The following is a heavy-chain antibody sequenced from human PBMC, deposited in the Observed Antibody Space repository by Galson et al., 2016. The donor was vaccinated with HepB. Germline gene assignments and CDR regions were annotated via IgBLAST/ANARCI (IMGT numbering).Heavy chain of an antibody. CDR3: VRQVVGAANFEY. CDR2: LYPRDSDT. CDR1: RDLLRNYW. J-gene: IGHJ4*02. D-gene: IGHD2-15*01. Sequence: QSGAEVKKPGESLKISCAGSRDLLRNYWIGWVRQQPGKGLEWMGSLYPRDSDTKYSPSFQGQITISADESINTAYLQWSSLKVSDTAIYDCVRQVVGAANFEYWGQGTLVTVSS. V-gene: IGHV5-51*01.